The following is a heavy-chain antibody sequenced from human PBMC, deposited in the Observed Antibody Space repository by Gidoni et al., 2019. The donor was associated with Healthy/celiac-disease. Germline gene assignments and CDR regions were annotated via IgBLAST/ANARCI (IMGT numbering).Heavy chain of an antibody. J-gene: IGHJ6*02. D-gene: IGHD2-15*01. Sequence: EVQLVESGGGLVNPGGSLRLSCAASGFTSSNAWMSWVRQAPGKGLEWVGRIKSKTDGGTTDYAAPVKGRFTIARDDSKNTLYLQMNSLKTEDTAVYYCAVAGYYYYGMDVWGQGTTVTVSS. V-gene: IGHV3-15*01. CDR2: IKSKTDGGTT. CDR1: GFTSSNAW. CDR3: AVAGYYYYGMDV.